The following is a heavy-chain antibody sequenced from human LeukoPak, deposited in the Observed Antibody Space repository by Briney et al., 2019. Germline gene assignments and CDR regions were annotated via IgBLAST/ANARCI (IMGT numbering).Heavy chain of an antibody. CDR2: ISVSGGST. J-gene: IGHJ2*01. CDR1: GFTFSRHA. V-gene: IGHV3-23*01. CDR3: AKAVGWLQFLFFDL. Sequence: GGSLRLSCAPSGFTFSRHAMSRVRQAPGERLEWVSAISVSGGSTSSADSVKGRFTISRDNSTNTLYLQMNSLRAEDTAVYYCAKAVGWLQFLFFDLWGGGTLVTVSS. D-gene: IGHD5-24*01.